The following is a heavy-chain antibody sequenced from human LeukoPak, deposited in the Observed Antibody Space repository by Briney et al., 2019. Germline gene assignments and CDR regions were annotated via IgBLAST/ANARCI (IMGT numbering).Heavy chain of an antibody. J-gene: IGHJ4*02. Sequence: GGSLRLSCAASGFTVSSNDMSWVRQAPGKGLEWVSVIYSVGTTNYADSAKGRFTISRDNSKNTMYLQMDSLRAEDTAVYYCARVTIFGVNLDYCGQGTLVTVSS. V-gene: IGHV3-66*01. D-gene: IGHD3-3*01. CDR3: ARVTIFGVNLDY. CDR2: IYSVGTT. CDR1: GFTVSSND.